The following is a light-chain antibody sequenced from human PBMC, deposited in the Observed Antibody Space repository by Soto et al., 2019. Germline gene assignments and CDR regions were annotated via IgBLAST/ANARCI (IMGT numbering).Light chain of an antibody. CDR3: QQRYNWPLT. Sequence: EIVMTQSPATLSVSPGERATLSCRASQSVSSNLAWYQQKPGQAPRLLIYGASTRATGIPARFSGSGSGTEFTLTISSLQSEDFAVYYCQQRYNWPLTFGGGTKVDIE. CDR2: GAS. V-gene: IGKV3-15*01. CDR1: QSVSSN. J-gene: IGKJ4*01.